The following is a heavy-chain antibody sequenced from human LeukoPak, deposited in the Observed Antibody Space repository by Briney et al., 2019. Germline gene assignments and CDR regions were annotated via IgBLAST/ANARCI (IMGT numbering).Heavy chain of an antibody. D-gene: IGHD5-24*01. CDR2: IYTSGST. V-gene: IGHV4-61*02. J-gene: IGHJ6*03. Sequence: SETLSLTCTVSGGSISSGSYYWSWIRQPAGKGLEWIGRIYTSGSTNYNPSLKRRVTISVDTSKNQFSLKLSSVTAADTAVYYCAREILGGGWLQSWDYYYYMDVWGKGTTVTISS. CDR3: AREILGGGWLQSWDYYYYMDV. CDR1: GGSISSGSYY.